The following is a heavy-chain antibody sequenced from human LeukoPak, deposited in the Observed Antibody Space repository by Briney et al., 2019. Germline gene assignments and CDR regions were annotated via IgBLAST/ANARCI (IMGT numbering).Heavy chain of an antibody. D-gene: IGHD6-13*01. V-gene: IGHV3-11*01. Sequence: GGSLRLSCAASGFTFSHHYMIWLRQSPGEGLEAISYISHNGESKYYADSVKGRLSISRDNAKSSLYLQMNSLRVEDTAVYYCARDRHGYFDYWGQGTLVTVSS. CDR2: ISHNGESK. J-gene: IGHJ4*02. CDR3: ARDRHGYFDY. CDR1: GFTFSHHY.